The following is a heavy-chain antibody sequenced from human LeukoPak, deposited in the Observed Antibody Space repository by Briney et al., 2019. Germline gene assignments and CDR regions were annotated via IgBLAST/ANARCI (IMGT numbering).Heavy chain of an antibody. Sequence: ADTLTLLCSVWSHPWRSFYWIWIRQSAGKALEWIGRVSSWWRPDYNASLERPVTLSQDTSKNLLSLRVIAVTAADTAIYYCGRGVIAAGGDDFDYWGQGTLVTVSS. CDR2: VSSWWRP. D-gene: IGHD6-13*01. CDR3: GRGVIAAGGDDFDY. J-gene: IGHJ4*02. CDR1: SHPWRSFY. V-gene: IGHV4-4*07.